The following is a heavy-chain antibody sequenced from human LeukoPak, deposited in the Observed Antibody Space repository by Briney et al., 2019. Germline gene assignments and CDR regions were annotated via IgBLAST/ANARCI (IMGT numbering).Heavy chain of an antibody. Sequence: GGSLRLSCAASGFTFSTYSMNWVRQAPGKGLEWVSYISSSSSTIYYADSVKGRFTISRDSAKNSLYLQMNSLRDEDTAVYYCARQTTVTLRVIDHWGQGTLVIVSS. J-gene: IGHJ4*02. CDR2: ISSSSSTI. CDR1: GFTFSTYS. D-gene: IGHD4-17*01. V-gene: IGHV3-48*02. CDR3: ARQTTVTLRVIDH.